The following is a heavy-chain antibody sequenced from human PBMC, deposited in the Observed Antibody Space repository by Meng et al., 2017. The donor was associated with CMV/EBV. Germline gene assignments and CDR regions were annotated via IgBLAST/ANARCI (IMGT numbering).Heavy chain of an antibody. CDR1: GGSFSCYY. CDR3: ARGGNWFDP. J-gene: IGHJ5*02. V-gene: IGHV4-34*01. CDR2: INHSGST. Sequence: QGQLHQWGAGRLEPSETLSLTCAVYGGSFSCYYWSWIRQPPGKGLEWIGEINHSGSTNYNPSLKSRVTISVDTSKNQFSLKLSSVTAADTAVYYCARGGNWFDPWGQGTLVTVSS.